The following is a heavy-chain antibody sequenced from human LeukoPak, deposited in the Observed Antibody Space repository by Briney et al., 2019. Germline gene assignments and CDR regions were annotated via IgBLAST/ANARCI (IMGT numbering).Heavy chain of an antibody. CDR3: AKDRYYYDSSGYVDY. Sequence: GGSLRLSCVASGFTFSSYGMHWVRQAPGKGLEWVAVISYDGSNKYYADSVKGRFTISRDNSKNTLYLQMNSLRAEDTAVYYCAKDRYYYDSSGYVDYWGQGTLVTVSS. V-gene: IGHV3-30*18. D-gene: IGHD3-22*01. CDR2: ISYDGSNK. CDR1: GFTFSSYG. J-gene: IGHJ4*02.